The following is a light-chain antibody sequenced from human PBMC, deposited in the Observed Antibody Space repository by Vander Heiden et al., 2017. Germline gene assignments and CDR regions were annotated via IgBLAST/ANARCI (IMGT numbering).Light chain of an antibody. Sequence: QSVLTQPPSASATPGQRVTISCSGTTSNIEGNSVYWYQQLPGTAPNLLIYANDQRPSGVPDRFSASKSDTSASLAISGLRSEDEADYYCASWDDILNGVVFGGGTKLTVL. J-gene: IGLJ2*01. V-gene: IGLV1-47*01. CDR2: AND. CDR1: TSNIEGNS. CDR3: ASWDDILNGVV.